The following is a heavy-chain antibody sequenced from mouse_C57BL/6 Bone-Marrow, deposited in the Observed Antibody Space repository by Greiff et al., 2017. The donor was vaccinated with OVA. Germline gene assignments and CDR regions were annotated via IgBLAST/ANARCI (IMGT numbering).Heavy chain of an antibody. D-gene: IGHD1-1*01. CDR1: GYTFTSYW. V-gene: IGHV1-69*01. CDR3: ARDGGSWFAY. CDR2: IDPSDGYT. J-gene: IGHJ3*01. Sequence: QVQLQQPGAELVMPGASVKLSCKASGYTFTSYWMHWVKQRPGQGLEWIGEIDPSDGYTNYNQKFKGKSTLTVDKSSSTAYMQLSSLTSEDSAVYYCARDGGSWFAYWGQGTLVTVSA.